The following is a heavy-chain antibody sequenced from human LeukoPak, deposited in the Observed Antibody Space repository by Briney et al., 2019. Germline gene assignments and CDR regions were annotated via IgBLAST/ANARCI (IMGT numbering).Heavy chain of an antibody. D-gene: IGHD3-10*01. J-gene: IGHJ6*02. CDR3: AGNYASGNYFDFYYYNMDV. V-gene: IGHV4-4*02. CDR1: GGSISSGNW. CDR2: IYHSGST. Sequence: SGTLSLTCAVSGGSISSGNWWTWVRHPPGKGLDWIGEIYHSGSTNYNPSLKSRVTISVDKSKNQFSLKLTSVTAADTAVYFCAGNYASGNYFDFYYYNMDVWGQGTTVTVSS.